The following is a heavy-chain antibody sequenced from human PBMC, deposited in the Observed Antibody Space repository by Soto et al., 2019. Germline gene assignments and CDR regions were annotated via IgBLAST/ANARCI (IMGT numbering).Heavy chain of an antibody. CDR1: GGSIRNYY. V-gene: IGHV4-4*07. J-gene: IGHJ4*02. CDR3: ARLWFGKPPGYLDY. D-gene: IGHD3-10*01. CDR2: IYTSGNS. Sequence: QVQLQESGPGLVKPSETLSLSCSVSGGSIRNYYWNWIRQPAGKELEWIGRIYTSGNSDYNPSLKSRVTMSADTSKNQLSLRLSSVTAADSAVSYCARLWFGKPPGYLDYWGQGIRVTISS.